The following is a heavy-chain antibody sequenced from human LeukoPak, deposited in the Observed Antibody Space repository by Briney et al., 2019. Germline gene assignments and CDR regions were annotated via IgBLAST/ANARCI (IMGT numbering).Heavy chain of an antibody. CDR2: INPNSGGT. CDR1: GYTFTGYY. Sequence: ASVKVSCKASGYTFTGYYMHWVRQAPGQGLEWMGWINPNSGGTNYAQKFQGRVTMTRDASISTACMELSRLRSDDTAVYYCARIRGDWYFDLWGRGTLVTVSS. D-gene: IGHD1-26*01. CDR3: ARIRGDWYFDL. V-gene: IGHV1-2*02. J-gene: IGHJ2*01.